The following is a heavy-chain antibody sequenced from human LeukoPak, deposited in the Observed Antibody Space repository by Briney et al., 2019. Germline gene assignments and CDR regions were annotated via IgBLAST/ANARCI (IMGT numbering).Heavy chain of an antibody. CDR2: IYTSGST. J-gene: IGHJ5*02. CDR3: ARDSNVIWPENWFDP. Sequence: SETLSLTCTVSGGSISSYYWSWIRQPAGKGLEWIGRIYTSGSTNYNPSLKSRVTMSVDTSKNQFSLKLSSVTAADTAVYYCARDSNVIWPENWFDPWGQGTLVTVSS. V-gene: IGHV4-4*07. CDR1: GGSISSYY. D-gene: IGHD1-14*01.